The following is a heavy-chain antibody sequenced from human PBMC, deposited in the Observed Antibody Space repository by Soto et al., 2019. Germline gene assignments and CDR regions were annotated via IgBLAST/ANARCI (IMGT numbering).Heavy chain of an antibody. CDR2: INHSGST. J-gene: IGHJ5*02. Sequence: SETLSLTCAVYGGSFSGYYWSWIRQPPGKGLEWIGEINHSGSTNYNPSLKSRVTISVDTSKNQFSLKLSSVTAADTAVYYCARRGFVGYCSGGSCYSQWFDPWGQGTLVTVSS. CDR1: GGSFSGYY. D-gene: IGHD2-15*01. CDR3: ARRGFVGYCSGGSCYSQWFDP. V-gene: IGHV4-34*01.